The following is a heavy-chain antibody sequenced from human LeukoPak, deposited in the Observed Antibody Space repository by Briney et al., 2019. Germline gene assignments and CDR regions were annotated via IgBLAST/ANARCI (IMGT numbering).Heavy chain of an antibody. V-gene: IGHV3-23*01. D-gene: IGHD2-2*01. CDR3: AKDKSCSTVSCYVGY. CDR1: GFTFSTYA. J-gene: IGHJ4*02. Sequence: GGSLRLSCAASGFTFSTYAMSWVRQAPGKGLEWVSGISGSGGSTYYADSMKGRFTISRDNSKNTLYLQMNSLRAEDTAVYYCAKDKSCSTVSCYVGYWGQGTLVTVSS. CDR2: ISGSGGST.